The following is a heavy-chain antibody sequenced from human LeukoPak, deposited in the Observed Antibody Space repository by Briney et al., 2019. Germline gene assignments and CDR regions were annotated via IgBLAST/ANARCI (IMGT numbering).Heavy chain of an antibody. CDR3: ARANYYDSSGDPSPVDY. V-gene: IGHV3-30-3*01. Sequence: GGSLRLSCAASGIIFGNFWMSWVRQAPGKGLEWVAVISYDGSKKYYADSVKGRFTISRDNPKNTLYLQMNSLRAEDTAVYYCARANYYDSSGDPSPVDYWGQGTLVTVSS. J-gene: IGHJ4*02. CDR2: ISYDGSKK. CDR1: GIIFGNFW. D-gene: IGHD3-22*01.